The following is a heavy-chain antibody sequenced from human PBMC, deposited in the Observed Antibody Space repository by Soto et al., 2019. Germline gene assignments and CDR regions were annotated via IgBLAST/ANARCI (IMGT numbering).Heavy chain of an antibody. J-gene: IGHJ6*02. Sequence: EVQLVQSGAEVKKPGESLRISCKGSGYNFTSYWIIWVRQMPGKGLEWMGNIDPTDSFTNYSPSFQGHVTISTDKSMSTAYLQWGTLKASDTAMYYCARRGYDFSSGLDVWGQGTTVTISS. D-gene: IGHD3-3*01. CDR2: IDPTDSFT. CDR1: GYNFTSYW. V-gene: IGHV5-10-1*03. CDR3: ARRGYDFSSGLDV.